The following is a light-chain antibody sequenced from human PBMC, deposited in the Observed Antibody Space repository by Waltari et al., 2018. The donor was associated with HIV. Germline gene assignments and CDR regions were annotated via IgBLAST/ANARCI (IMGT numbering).Light chain of an antibody. CDR3: QLYGSSPPRYT. CDR1: QSVTSSY. CDR2: GAS. V-gene: IGKV3-20*01. Sequence: EVVLTQSPGTLSLSPGEGATLSCRASQSVTSSYLAVYQQKPGQAPRLVIYGASNRATGIPDRFSGSGSGTDFTLTISRLEPEDFAVYYCQLYGSSPPRYTFGQGTKLEIK. J-gene: IGKJ2*01.